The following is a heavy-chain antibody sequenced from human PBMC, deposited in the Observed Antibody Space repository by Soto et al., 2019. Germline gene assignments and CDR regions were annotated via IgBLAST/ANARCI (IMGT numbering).Heavy chain of an antibody. D-gene: IGHD2-21*02. J-gene: IGHJ4*02. Sequence: GGSLRLSCAASGLIVSNSYMSWVRQAPGKGLEWVSILYSGGTTYYADSVMGRFTISRDNSKNTLYLQMKSLRGEDTAVYYCAKRVTSGDEGFWGRGTQVTVSS. V-gene: IGHV3-53*01. CDR3: AKRVTSGDEGF. CDR2: LYSGGTT. CDR1: GLIVSNSY.